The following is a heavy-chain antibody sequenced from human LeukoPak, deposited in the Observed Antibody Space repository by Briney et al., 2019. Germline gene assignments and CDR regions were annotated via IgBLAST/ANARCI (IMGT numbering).Heavy chain of an antibody. CDR1: GFTFCDTA. CDR2: IRSKADSATA. D-gene: IGHD6-19*01. V-gene: IGHV3-49*04. Sequence: PGGSLRHSRVAPGFTFCDTAMSSVRPAPGKGGGWGGFIRSKADSATAEYATSVKGRFSISRDDSKSIAYLQMNGLKTEDTAVYYCARRAVASQAFDIWGQGTMVTVSS. J-gene: IGHJ3*02. CDR3: ARRAVASQAFDI.